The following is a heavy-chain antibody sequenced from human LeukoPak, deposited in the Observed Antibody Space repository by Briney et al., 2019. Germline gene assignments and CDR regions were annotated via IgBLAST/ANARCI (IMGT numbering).Heavy chain of an antibody. V-gene: IGHV1-46*01. CDR3: AREVVPAAMGLWYYYYMDV. D-gene: IGHD2-2*01. Sequence: ASVTVSCKASGYTFTSYYMHWVRQAPGQGREWMGIINPSGGSTSYAQKFQGRVTMTRDMSTSTVYMELSSLRSEDTAVYYCAREVVPAAMGLWYYYYMDVWGKGTTVTVSS. CDR2: INPSGGST. J-gene: IGHJ6*03. CDR1: GYTFTSYY.